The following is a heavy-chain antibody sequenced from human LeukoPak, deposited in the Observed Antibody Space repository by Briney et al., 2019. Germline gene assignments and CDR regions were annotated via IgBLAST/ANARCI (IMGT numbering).Heavy chain of an antibody. CDR1: GYTFTSYG. Sequence: ASVKVSCKASGYTFTSYGMSWVRQAPGQGLEWIGWISAYNGNTNYAQKLQGRVTMTTDTSTSTAYMELRSLRSDDTAVYYCARDLLAAVAGTGKFDYWGQGPLVPVSS. J-gene: IGHJ4*02. V-gene: IGHV1-18*01. CDR2: ISAYNGNT. CDR3: ARDLLAAVAGTGKFDY. D-gene: IGHD6-19*01.